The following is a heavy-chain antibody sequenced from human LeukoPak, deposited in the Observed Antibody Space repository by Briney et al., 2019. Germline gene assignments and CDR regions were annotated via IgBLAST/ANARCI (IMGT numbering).Heavy chain of an antibody. V-gene: IGHV4-61*08. CDR3: ARRGGSGRSFDY. CDR2: IYYSGRT. D-gene: IGHD3-10*01. J-gene: IGHJ4*02. Sequence: SQTLSLTCTVSVASVSSGGYYGSWIRQPPGNGLGWSGYIYYSGRTNYNPSLKGRVTISVDTSKNQFSLKVNSVTAADTAIYYCARRGGSGRSFDYWGQGTLVTVSS. CDR1: VASVSSGGYY.